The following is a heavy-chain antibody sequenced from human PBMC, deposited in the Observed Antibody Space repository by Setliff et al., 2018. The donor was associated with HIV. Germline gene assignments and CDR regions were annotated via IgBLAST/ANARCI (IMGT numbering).Heavy chain of an antibody. J-gene: IGHJ3*02. CDR3: ARSKGHLYYDDDTGYVLRAFDI. Sequence: GSLRLSCAASGFTFSSYAMHWVRQAPGKGLEWVAVISYDGSNKYYADSVKGRLTISRDNSKNTLYLQMNSLRAEDTAVYCCARSKGHLYYDDDTGYVLRAFDIWGQGTMVTVSS. D-gene: IGHD3-22*01. V-gene: IGHV3-30*04. CDR1: GFTFSSYA. CDR2: ISYDGSNK.